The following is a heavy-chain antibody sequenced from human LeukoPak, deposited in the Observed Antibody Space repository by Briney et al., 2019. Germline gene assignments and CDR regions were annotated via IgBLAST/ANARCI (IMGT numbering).Heavy chain of an antibody. Sequence: ASVKVSCKASGYTFSSYGISWVRQAPGQGLEWMGWISAYSGNTKYAQKFQGRVTMTTDTSTSTAYMELRSLRSDDTAVYYCARDIAVAGLAFNIWGQGTMVTVSS. CDR2: ISAYSGNT. D-gene: IGHD6-19*01. CDR3: ARDIAVAGLAFNI. CDR1: GYTFSSYG. V-gene: IGHV1-18*01. J-gene: IGHJ3*02.